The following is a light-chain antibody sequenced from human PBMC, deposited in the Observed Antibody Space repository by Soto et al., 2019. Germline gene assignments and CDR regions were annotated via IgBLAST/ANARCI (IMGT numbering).Light chain of an antibody. Sequence: EIVLTQSPGTLSLSPGERATLSCRASQSVSSSYLAWYQQKPGQAPRLLIYGASGRATGIPDRFSGSGSGTDFTLTISRLEPEDFAVYYCQQYGSSPERTFGQGTKVEIK. CDR1: QSVSSSY. V-gene: IGKV3-20*01. CDR2: GAS. J-gene: IGKJ1*01. CDR3: QQYGSSPERT.